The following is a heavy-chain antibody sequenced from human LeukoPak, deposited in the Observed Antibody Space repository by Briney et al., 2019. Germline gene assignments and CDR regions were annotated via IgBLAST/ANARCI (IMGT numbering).Heavy chain of an antibody. CDR1: GFTFSSYE. J-gene: IGHJ3*02. CDR3: ASLIAVAATGDHDAFDI. D-gene: IGHD6-19*01. Sequence: GGSLRLSCAASGFTFSSYEMNWVRQAPGKGLEWVSYISSSGSTIYYADSVKGRFTISRDNAKNSLYLQMNSLRAEDTAVYYCASLIAVAATGDHDAFDIWGQGTMVTVSS. CDR2: ISSSGSTI. V-gene: IGHV3-48*03.